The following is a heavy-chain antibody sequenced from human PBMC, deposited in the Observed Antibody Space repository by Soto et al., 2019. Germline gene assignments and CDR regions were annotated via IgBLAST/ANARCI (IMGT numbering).Heavy chain of an antibody. CDR2: ISSSGSTI. D-gene: IGHD2-15*01. CDR3: AGNSWLLLAPFDY. J-gene: IGHJ4*02. V-gene: IGHV3-48*03. Sequence: EVQLVESGGGLVQPGGSLRLSCAASGFTFSSYEMNWVRQAPGKGLERVSYISSSGSTIYYANSVKGRFTIFRDNTKNSVSPQMDSLKIEGMAVYYWAGNSWLLLAPFDYSGQGTLVTVSS. CDR1: GFTFSSYE.